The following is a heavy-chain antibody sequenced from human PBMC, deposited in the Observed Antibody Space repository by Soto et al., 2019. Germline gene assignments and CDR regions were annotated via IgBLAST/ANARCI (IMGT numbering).Heavy chain of an antibody. V-gene: IGHV3-23*01. CDR2: ISVSGDST. Sequence: EVQLLESGGGLVQPGGSLRLSCAASGFTFSSYAMSWVRQAPGKGLEWVSGISVSGDSTCYAGSVKGRFTISRDNSKSTLYLQMNSLRAEDTAVSYCAKIFRYGDPEYWGQGSLVTVSS. CDR3: AKIFRYGDPEY. D-gene: IGHD2-21*02. J-gene: IGHJ1*01. CDR1: GFTFSSYA.